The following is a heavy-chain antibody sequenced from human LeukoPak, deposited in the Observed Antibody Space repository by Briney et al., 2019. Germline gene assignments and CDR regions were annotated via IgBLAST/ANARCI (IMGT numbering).Heavy chain of an antibody. V-gene: IGHV4-59*01. CDR3: ARGPGTAAAGWFDP. J-gene: IGHJ5*02. Sequence: NTSETLSLTCTVSGGSISSYYWSWIRQPPGKGLEWIGYIYYSGSTNYNPSLKSRVTISVDTSKNQFSLKLSSVTAADTAVYYCARGPGTAAAGWFDPWGQGTLVTVSS. CDR2: IYYSGST. D-gene: IGHD6-13*01. CDR1: GGSISSYY.